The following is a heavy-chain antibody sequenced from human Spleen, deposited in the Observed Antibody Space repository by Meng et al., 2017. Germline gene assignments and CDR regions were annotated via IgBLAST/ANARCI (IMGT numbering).Heavy chain of an antibody. CDR3: ARDCSSTSCYAGYDY. D-gene: IGHD2-2*01. CDR1: GGTFSSYA. V-gene: IGHV1-18*01. Sequence: ASVKVSCKASGGTFSSYAISWVRQAPGQGLEWMGWISAYNGNTNYAQKLQGRVTMTTDTSTSTAYMELRSLRSDDTAVYYCARDCSSTSCYAGYDYWGQGTLVTVSS. J-gene: IGHJ4*02. CDR2: ISAYNGNT.